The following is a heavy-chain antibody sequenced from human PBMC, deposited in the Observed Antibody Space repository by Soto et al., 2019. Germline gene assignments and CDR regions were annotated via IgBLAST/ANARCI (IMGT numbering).Heavy chain of an antibody. CDR1: GGTFSSYA. CDR2: IIPILGSA. CDR3: VIGFCTNCVCCKSHLDFWYGLVV. J-gene: IGHJ6*02. V-gene: IGHV1-69*01. Sequence: QLQLVQSGPEMKQPGSPVKGSCKAFGGTFSSYAFSWVRQAPGQGLEWMGGIIPILGSADYAQRCQGRVTLTADEATTTLYLARSNLVYEDTAVYYCVIGFCTNCVCCKSHLDFWYGLVVVGVVTTITVT. D-gene: IGHD7-27*01.